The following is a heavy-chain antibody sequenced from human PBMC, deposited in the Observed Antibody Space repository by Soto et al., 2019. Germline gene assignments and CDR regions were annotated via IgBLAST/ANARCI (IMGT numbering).Heavy chain of an antibody. CDR1: GFSFSNHW. J-gene: IGHJ4*02. CDR3: ARGYSSGPDY. CDR2: INSDGSTT. D-gene: IGHD6-19*01. V-gene: IGHV3-74*01. Sequence: EVQLVESGGGLVQPGGSLRLSCAASGFSFSNHWMHWVRQVPGKGLVWVARINSDGSTTTYADSVKGRFTISRANARKKVYLQMDSLRAEDKALYYCARGYSSGPDYWGQGTLVTVSS.